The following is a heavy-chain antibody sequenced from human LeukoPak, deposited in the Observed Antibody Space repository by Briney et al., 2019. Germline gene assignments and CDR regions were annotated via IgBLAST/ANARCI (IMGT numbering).Heavy chain of an antibody. D-gene: IGHD1-26*01. CDR2: IYHSGST. V-gene: IGHV4-38-2*01. Sequence: PSETLSLTCAVSGYSISSGYYWGWIRQPPGKGLEGIGSIYHSGSTYYNPSLKSRVTISVDTSKNQFSLKLSSVTAVGNAGYYCGRYLSEWELLRIQNYWGQGALVTVSS. CDR3: GRYLSEWELLRIQNY. CDR1: GYSISSGYY. J-gene: IGHJ4*02.